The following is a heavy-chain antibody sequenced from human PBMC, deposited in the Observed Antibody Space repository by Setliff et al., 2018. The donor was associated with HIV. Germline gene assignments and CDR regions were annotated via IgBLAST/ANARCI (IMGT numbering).Heavy chain of an antibody. J-gene: IGHJ6*03. CDR2: ISNIGST. CDR1: GGYISTYY. V-gene: IGHV4-59*08. CDR3: AKHRVTLHYYMDV. D-gene: IGHD3-10*01. Sequence: SETLSLTCTVSGGYISTYYWSWIRQPPGKGLEWIGYISNIGSTNYNPSLKSRVTISVDTSKNNFSLRLRSVTAADTAVYYCAKHRVTLHYYMDVWGKGTTVTVSS.